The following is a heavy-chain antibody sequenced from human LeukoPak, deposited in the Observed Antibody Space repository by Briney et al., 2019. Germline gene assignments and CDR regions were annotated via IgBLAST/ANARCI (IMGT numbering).Heavy chain of an antibody. CDR3: ASTNRLDN. Sequence: GGSLRLSCAASGFTFGTYWMHWVRQAPGKGPVWVSRINSDGSSTNYADSVKGRFSISRDNAKNTLYLQMNSLTVEDTAVYYCASTNRLDNWGQGTLVTVSS. CDR2: INSDGSST. V-gene: IGHV3-74*01. D-gene: IGHD2/OR15-2a*01. J-gene: IGHJ4*02. CDR1: GFTFGTYW.